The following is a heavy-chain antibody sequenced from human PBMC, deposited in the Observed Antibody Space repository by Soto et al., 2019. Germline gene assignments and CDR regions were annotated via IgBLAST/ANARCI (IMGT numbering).Heavy chain of an antibody. D-gene: IGHD2-15*01. J-gene: IGHJ5*02. V-gene: IGHV4-59*01. Sequence: TSETLSLTCSVSGAYISNYYWSWIRQPPGKGLEWVGYTYYSGSTNYNPSLKSRVTMSVDTSKNQFSLKLNSVTAADTAVYYCARTYCSGGSCYPGGNWFDPWGQGTLVTVSS. CDR3: ARTYCSGGSCYPGGNWFDP. CDR1: GAYISNYY. CDR2: TYYSGST.